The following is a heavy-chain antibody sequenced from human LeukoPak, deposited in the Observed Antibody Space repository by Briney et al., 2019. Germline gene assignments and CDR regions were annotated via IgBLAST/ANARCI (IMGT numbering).Heavy chain of an antibody. Sequence: GGSLRLSCAASGFTFSNYNMNWVRQAPGKVLEWVSSITYSSTYVYYADSVKGRFTISRDNAKNSVYLEMNSLRAEDTAVYYCARGPIPDYWGQGTLVTVSS. CDR1: GFTFSNYN. J-gene: IGHJ4*02. V-gene: IGHV3-21*01. D-gene: IGHD2-2*02. CDR2: ITYSSTYV. CDR3: ARGPIPDY.